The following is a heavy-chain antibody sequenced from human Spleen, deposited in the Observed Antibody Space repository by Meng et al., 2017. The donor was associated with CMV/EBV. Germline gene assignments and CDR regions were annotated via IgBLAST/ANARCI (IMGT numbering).Heavy chain of an antibody. CDR1: GFTFSGYY. Sequence: GESLKISCAASGFTFSGYYMHWVRQAPGKGLVWVSRINSDGSSANYADSVRGRFTISRDKAKNTLYLQIRGLRAEDTAVYYCARTYGSGRMDVWGQGTTVTVSS. V-gene: IGHV3-74*01. D-gene: IGHD3-10*01. CDR3: ARTYGSGRMDV. CDR2: INSDGSSA. J-gene: IGHJ6*02.